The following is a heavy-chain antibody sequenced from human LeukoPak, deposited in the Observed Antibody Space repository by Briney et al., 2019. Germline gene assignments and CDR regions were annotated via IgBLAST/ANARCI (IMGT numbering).Heavy chain of an antibody. Sequence: GRSLRLSCAASGFTFSSYGMHWVRQAPGKGLEWVAVMWYDGSNKYYADSVKGRFTISRDNSKNTLYLQMNSLRAEDTAVYYCARGYYGDQEDYFDYWGQGTLVTVSS. J-gene: IGHJ4*02. CDR2: MWYDGSNK. CDR1: GFTFSSYG. D-gene: IGHD4-17*01. V-gene: IGHV3-33*01. CDR3: ARGYYGDQEDYFDY.